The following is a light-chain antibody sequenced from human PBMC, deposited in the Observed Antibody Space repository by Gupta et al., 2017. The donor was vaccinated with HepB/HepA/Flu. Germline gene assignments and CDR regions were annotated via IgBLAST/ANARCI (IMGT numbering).Light chain of an antibody. J-gene: IGLJ2*01. CDR2: DVI. Sequence: QSALSPPASVSGSLGQSITISCPGTSSDICAYNHVSWYQQHPGKAPKLMIYDVINRPSGVPNRFSGSKSGNTASLTISGLQAEDEADYYCSSLTTKNTLLFGGGTKLTVL. CDR3: SSLTTKNTLL. V-gene: IGLV2-14*03. CDR1: SSDICAYNH.